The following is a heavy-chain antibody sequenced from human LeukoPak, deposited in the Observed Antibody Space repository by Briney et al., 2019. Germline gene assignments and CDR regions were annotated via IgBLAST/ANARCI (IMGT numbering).Heavy chain of an antibody. CDR1: GFTFSSYA. V-gene: IGHV3-23*01. D-gene: IGHD4-23*01. CDR2: ISGSGGST. Sequence: GGSLRLSCAASGFTFSSYAMSWVRQAPGKGLDSVSAISGSGGSTYYADSVKGRFTISRDNSKNTLYLQMNSLRAEDTAVYYCAKLGGNSGFYWGQGTLVTVSS. CDR3: AKLGGNSGFY. J-gene: IGHJ4*02.